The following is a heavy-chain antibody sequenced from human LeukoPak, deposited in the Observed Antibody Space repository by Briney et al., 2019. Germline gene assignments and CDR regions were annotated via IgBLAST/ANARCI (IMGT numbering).Heavy chain of an antibody. Sequence: GESLKISCAASGFTFSDYYMSWIRQAPGKGLEWVSYISSSGSTIYYADSVKGRFTISRDNAKNSLYLQMNSLRAEDTAVYYCATHCTNGVCYTDYWGQGTLVTVSS. D-gene: IGHD2-8*01. CDR1: GFTFSDYY. CDR2: ISSSGSTI. CDR3: ATHCTNGVCYTDY. J-gene: IGHJ4*02. V-gene: IGHV3-11*01.